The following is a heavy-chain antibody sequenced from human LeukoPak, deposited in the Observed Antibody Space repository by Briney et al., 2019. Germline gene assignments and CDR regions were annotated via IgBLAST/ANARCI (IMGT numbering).Heavy chain of an antibody. D-gene: IGHD6-25*01. J-gene: IGHJ3*02. CDR3: ARDPHSGTFDI. Sequence: SETLSLTCAVSGGSISSGGYSWSWIRQPPGKGLEWIGYIYYSGSTYYNPSLKSRVTISVDTSKNQFSLKLSSVTAADTAVYYCARDPHSGTFDIWGQGTMVTVSS. V-gene: IGHV4-30-4*07. CDR2: IYYSGST. CDR1: GGSISSGGYS.